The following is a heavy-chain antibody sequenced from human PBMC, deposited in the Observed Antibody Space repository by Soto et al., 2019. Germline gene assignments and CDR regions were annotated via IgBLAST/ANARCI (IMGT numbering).Heavy chain of an antibody. CDR1: GFTFSAYG. CDR3: AKDGPYSLNPDILPGSYYGMDV. D-gene: IGHD3-9*01. J-gene: IGHJ6*02. CDR2: IAYGGSNI. V-gene: IGHV3-30*18. Sequence: QVQLVESGGGVVQPGRSLRLSCAASGFTFSAYGMHWVRQAPGKGLVWVAVIAYGGSNIYYADSVKGRVTISRDNSKNTLYLQMNSLRAEDTAVYYCAKDGPYSLNPDILPGSYYGMDVWGHGTTVTVSS.